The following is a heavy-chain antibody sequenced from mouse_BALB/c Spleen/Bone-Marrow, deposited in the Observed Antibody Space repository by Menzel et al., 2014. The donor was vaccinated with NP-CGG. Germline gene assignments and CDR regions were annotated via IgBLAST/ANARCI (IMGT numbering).Heavy chain of an antibody. CDR3: ARGDY. V-gene: IGHV1-4*01. Sequence: VQLQQSGAELARPGASVKMSCKASGYTFDRYTMHWVKQRPGQGLEWIGYNNPGSGYTNYSQKFKDKATLTADKSSTTAYMQLSSLTSEDSAVYYCARGDYWGQGTTLTVSS. J-gene: IGHJ2*01. CDR1: GYTFDRYT. CDR2: NNPGSGYT.